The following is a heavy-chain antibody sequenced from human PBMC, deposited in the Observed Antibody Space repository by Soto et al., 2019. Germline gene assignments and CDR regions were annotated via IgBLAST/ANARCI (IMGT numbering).Heavy chain of an antibody. CDR1: CGSLRIGDYY. D-gene: IGHD3-22*01. Sequence: XFSLTGTVSCGSLRIGDYYVSLILQPPGKGLEWIGYIYYSGSTYYNPSLKSRVTISVDTSKNQFSLKLSSVTAADTAVYYCARAPAPDSTGYLVNWFDPCGQRTLVTVSS. J-gene: IGHJ5*02. CDR3: ARAPAPDSTGYLVNWFDP. V-gene: IGHV4-30-4*01. CDR2: IYYSGST.